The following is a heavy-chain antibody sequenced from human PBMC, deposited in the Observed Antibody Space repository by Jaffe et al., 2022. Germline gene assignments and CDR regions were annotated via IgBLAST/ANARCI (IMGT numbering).Heavy chain of an antibody. J-gene: IGHJ4*02. D-gene: IGHD3-16*01. Sequence: QAQLVESGGGVVQPGGSLRLSCAASGFTFNFHGIHWVRQAPGKGLEWVAVVSYDGVDNYFADSVKGRFTVSRDKSKSTVSLQMNSLRTEDTAVYYCAKMGDGGGFLGSDGYFDSWGQGTLVTVSS. CDR1: GFTFNFHG. V-gene: IGHV3-30*18. CDR2: VSYDGVDN. CDR3: AKMGDGGGFLGSDGYFDS.